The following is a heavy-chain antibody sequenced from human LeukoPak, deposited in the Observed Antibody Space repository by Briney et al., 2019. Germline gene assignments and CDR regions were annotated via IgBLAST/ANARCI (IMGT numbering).Heavy chain of an antibody. V-gene: IGHV3-23*01. CDR3: ARRLVTTFDY. CDR2: ISGRGGST. D-gene: IGHD4-17*01. J-gene: IGHJ4*02. Sequence: GGSLRLSCAASGFTFSSYAMSWVRQAPGKVLEWVSAISGRGGSTYYADSVKGRFTISRDNSKNTLYLQMNSLRAEDTAVYYCARRLVTTFDYWGQGTLVTVSS. CDR1: GFTFSSYA.